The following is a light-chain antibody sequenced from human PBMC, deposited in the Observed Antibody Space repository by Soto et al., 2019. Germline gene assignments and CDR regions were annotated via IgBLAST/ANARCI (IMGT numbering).Light chain of an antibody. CDR2: GAS. V-gene: IGKV3-20*01. CDR3: QQYGSSPPYT. Sequence: ESVLTQSPGTLSLSPGERATLSCRASQSVSSSYLAWYQQKPGQAPRLLIYGASSRATGIPDRFSGSGSGTDFPLTISRLETEDFAVYYCQQYGSSPPYTFGQGTKLEIK. CDR1: QSVSSSY. J-gene: IGKJ2*01.